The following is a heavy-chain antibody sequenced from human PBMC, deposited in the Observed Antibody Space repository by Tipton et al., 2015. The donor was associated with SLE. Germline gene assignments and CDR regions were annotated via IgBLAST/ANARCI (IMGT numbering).Heavy chain of an antibody. CDR3: ARTHHDYSDYEGAFDI. CDR2: IIPIYGIP. D-gene: IGHD4-11*01. V-gene: IGHV1-69*17. J-gene: IGHJ3*02. Sequence: QVQLVQSGAEVKKPGSSVRVSCEASGGTFSSYTVSWVRQAPGQGLEWMGGIIPIYGIPNYAQKFQGRVTITADKSTSTTYMELSSLRSEDTAVYYCARTHHDYSDYEGAFDIWGQGTVVTVTS. CDR1: GGTFSSYT.